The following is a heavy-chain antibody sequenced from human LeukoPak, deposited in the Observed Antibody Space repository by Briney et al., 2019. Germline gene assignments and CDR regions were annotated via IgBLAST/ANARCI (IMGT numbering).Heavy chain of an antibody. D-gene: IGHD2-15*01. J-gene: IGHJ4*02. V-gene: IGHV5-51*01. Sequence: GESLKISRKGSGYSFTSYWIGWVRQMPGKSLEWMGIIYPGDSDTRYSPSFQGQVTISADKSISTAYRQWSSLKASDTAMYYCARSVVVAARFDYWGQGTLVTVSS. CDR1: GYSFTSYW. CDR2: IYPGDSDT. CDR3: ARSVVVAARFDY.